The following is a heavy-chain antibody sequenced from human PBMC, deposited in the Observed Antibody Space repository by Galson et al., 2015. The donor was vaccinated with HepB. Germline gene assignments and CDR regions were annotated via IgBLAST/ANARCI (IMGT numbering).Heavy chain of an antibody. CDR1: GFTFSSYA. V-gene: IGHV3-30-3*01. Sequence: SLRLSCAASGFTFSSYAMHWVRQAPGKGLEWVAVISYGGSNKYYADSVKGRFTISRDNSKNTLYLQMNSLRAEDTAVYYCARADAGGVPAARDYYYYGMDVWGQGTTVTVSS. D-gene: IGHD2-2*01. CDR3: ARADAGGVPAARDYYYYGMDV. J-gene: IGHJ6*02. CDR2: ISYGGSNK.